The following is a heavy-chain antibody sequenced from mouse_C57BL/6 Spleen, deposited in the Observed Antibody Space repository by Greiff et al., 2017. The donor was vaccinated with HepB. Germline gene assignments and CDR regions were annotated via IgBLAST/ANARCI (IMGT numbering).Heavy chain of an antibody. D-gene: IGHD1-1*01. V-gene: IGHV1-50*01. J-gene: IGHJ2*01. CDR1: GYTFTSYW. CDR3: ARKHYYGSSYYFDY. CDR2: IDPSDSYT. Sequence: QVQLQQPGAELVKPGASVKLSCKASGYTFTSYWMQWVKQRPGQGLEWIGEIDPSDSYTNYNQKFKGKATLTVDTSSSTAYMQLSSLTSEDSAVYYCARKHYYGSSYYFDYWGQGTTLTVSS.